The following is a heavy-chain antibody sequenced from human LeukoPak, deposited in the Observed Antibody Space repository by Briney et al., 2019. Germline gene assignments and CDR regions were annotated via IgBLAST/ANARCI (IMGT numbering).Heavy chain of an antibody. V-gene: IGHV1-2*02. D-gene: IGHD3-3*01. CDR2: INPNSGGT. Sequence: ASVKVSCKASGYTFTGYYMHWVRQAPGQGLEWMGWINPNSGGTSYAQKFQGRVTMTRDTSISTAYMELSRLRSDDTAVYYCARDTERFLGGVDKLDYWGQGTLVTVSS. J-gene: IGHJ4*02. CDR1: GYTFTGYY. CDR3: ARDTERFLGGVDKLDY.